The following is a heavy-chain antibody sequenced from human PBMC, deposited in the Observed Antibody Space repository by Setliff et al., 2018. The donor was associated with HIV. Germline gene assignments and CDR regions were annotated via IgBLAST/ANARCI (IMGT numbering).Heavy chain of an antibody. CDR1: GYSFTRNF. CDR3: ARDRCNSVACYLYNWFDP. CDR2: INAGNGNT. D-gene: IGHD2-2*01. J-gene: IGHJ5*02. Sequence: ASVKVSCKASGYSFTRNFVHWVRQAPGQRLEWMGWINAGNGNTKYSQKFQGRVTISRDTSASTVYMELNGLRSEDTAVYYCARDRCNSVACYLYNWFDPWGQGTLVTVSS. V-gene: IGHV1-3*01.